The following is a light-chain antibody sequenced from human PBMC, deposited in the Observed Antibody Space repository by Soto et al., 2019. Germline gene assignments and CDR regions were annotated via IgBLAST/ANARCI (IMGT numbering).Light chain of an antibody. CDR1: QSVSSSY. CDR3: QQYGSSQA. J-gene: IGKJ1*01. V-gene: IGKV3-20*01. Sequence: EIVLTQSPGTLSLSPGERATLSCRASQSVSSSYLAWYQQKPGQAPRLLIYGASSRATGIPDRFSGSGYGTDFTLTISRLETEDFAVYYCQQYGSSQAFGQGPKVEIK. CDR2: GAS.